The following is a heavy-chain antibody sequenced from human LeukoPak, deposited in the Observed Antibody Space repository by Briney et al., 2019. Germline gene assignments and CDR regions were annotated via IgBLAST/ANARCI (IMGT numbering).Heavy chain of an antibody. D-gene: IGHD3-16*02. CDR3: ARDPGPMIAFGGAIVSAFDI. CDR1: GFTVSSNY. CDR2: IDSGGST. V-gene: IGHV3-66*01. J-gene: IGHJ3*02. Sequence: GGSLRLSCAASGFTVSSNYMNWVRQAPGKGLEWVSVIDSGGSTDYADSVKGRFTISRDNSKNTLYLQMTSLRDEDTAVSYCARDPGPMIAFGGAIVSAFDIWGQGTMVTVSS.